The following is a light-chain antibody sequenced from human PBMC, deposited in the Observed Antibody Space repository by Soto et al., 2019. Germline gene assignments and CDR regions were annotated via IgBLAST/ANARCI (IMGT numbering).Light chain of an antibody. J-gene: IGLJ2*01. CDR2: EVS. CDR3: ASYTSSSTSVI. V-gene: IGLV2-14*01. Sequence: QSALTQPPSASGSPGQSVRISCTGTRRDVGGYNYVSWYQQHPDKAPKLIIFEVSNRPSGISSRFSGSKSGNTASLTISGLQAEDEADYYCASYTSSSTSVIFGRGTKVTVL. CDR1: RRDVGGYNY.